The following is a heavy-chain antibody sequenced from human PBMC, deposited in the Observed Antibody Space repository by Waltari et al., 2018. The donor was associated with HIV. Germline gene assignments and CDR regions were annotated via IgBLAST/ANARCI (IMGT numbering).Heavy chain of an antibody. J-gene: IGHJ4*02. Sequence: VKLVASGGGLIQPGGTLRHSCQASELTLSSNDMNWVHQAPGKGLEWVSIMYSGGSTYYADSVKGRFTITRDNSKNTLYLQMKRLRAEDTAVYYCARVAPDGVGATGPFENWGQGTLVTVSS. CDR2: MYSGGST. CDR3: ARVAPDGVGATGPFEN. D-gene: IGHD1-26*01. CDR1: ELTLSSND. V-gene: IGHV3-53*01.